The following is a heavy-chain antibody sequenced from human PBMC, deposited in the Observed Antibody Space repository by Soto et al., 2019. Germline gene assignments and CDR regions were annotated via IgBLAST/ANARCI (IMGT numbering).Heavy chain of an antibody. CDR3: ARAPGGGNQASYFDY. CDR1: GGTFSSYA. Sequence: ASVKVSCKASGGTFSSYAISWVRQAPGRGLEWMGGIIPIFGTANYAQKFQGRVTITADKSTSTAYMELSSLRSEDTAVYYCARAPGGGNQASYFDYWGQGTLVTVSS. CDR2: IIPIFGTA. J-gene: IGHJ4*02. D-gene: IGHD2-15*01. V-gene: IGHV1-69*06.